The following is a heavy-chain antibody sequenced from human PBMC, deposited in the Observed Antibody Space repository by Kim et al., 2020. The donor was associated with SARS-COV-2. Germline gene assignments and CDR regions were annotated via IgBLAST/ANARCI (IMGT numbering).Heavy chain of an antibody. Sequence: GGSLRLSCAASGFTVSSNYMSWVRQAPGKGLEWVSVIYSGGSTYYADSVKGRFTISRDNSKNTLYLQMNSLRAEDTAVYYCARVDYGSGIDYWGQGTLVTVSS. J-gene: IGHJ4*02. CDR3: ARVDYGSGIDY. CDR1: GFTVSSNY. D-gene: IGHD3-10*01. CDR2: IYSGGST. V-gene: IGHV3-53*01.